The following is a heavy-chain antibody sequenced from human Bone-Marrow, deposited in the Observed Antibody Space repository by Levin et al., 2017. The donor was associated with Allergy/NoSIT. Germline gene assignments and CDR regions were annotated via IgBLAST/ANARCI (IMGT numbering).Heavy chain of an antibody. Sequence: SETLSLTCTVSGDSLTSHYWSWIRQSPGKGLEWIGFIYYGGRTNYNPSLKSRVRISVDTSKNQFSLMLATVTAADTAVYYCAKVDSSSWNPPEYYFDCWGQGALVAVSS. D-gene: IGHD6-13*01. CDR2: IYYGGRT. V-gene: IGHV4-59*11. CDR1: GDSLTSHY. CDR3: AKVDSSSWNPPEYYFDC. J-gene: IGHJ4*02.